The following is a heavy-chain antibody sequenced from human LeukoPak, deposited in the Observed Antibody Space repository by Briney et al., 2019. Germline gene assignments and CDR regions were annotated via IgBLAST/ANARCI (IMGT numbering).Heavy chain of an antibody. CDR2: IRYDGSNK. Sequence: GGSLRLSCAASGFTFSNYGMHWVRQAPGKGLEWVAFIRYDGSNKYYADSVKGRFTISRDNSKNTLYLQMNSLRAEDTAVYYCAKDEVVVVPAAGYFQHWGQGTLVTVSS. V-gene: IGHV3-30*02. J-gene: IGHJ1*01. CDR3: AKDEVVVVPAAGYFQH. D-gene: IGHD2-2*01. CDR1: GFTFSNYG.